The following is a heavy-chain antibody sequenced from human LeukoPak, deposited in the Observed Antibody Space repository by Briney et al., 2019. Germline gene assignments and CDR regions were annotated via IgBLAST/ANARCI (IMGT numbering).Heavy chain of an antibody. Sequence: GGSLRLSCAASGFTFSSYWMHWVRQAPGKGLVWVSRINSDGSSTGYAASVKGRFTISRDNAKNTLHLQMNSLRAEDTAVYDCAGEVGWEGMDVWGQGTTVTVSS. CDR2: INSDGSST. J-gene: IGHJ6*02. CDR3: AGEVGWEGMDV. D-gene: IGHD1-26*01. V-gene: IGHV3-74*01. CDR1: GFTFSSYW.